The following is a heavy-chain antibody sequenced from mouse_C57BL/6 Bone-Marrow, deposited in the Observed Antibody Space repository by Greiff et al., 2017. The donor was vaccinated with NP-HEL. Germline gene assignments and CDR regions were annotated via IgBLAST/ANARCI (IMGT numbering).Heavy chain of an antibody. J-gene: IGHJ4*01. CDR2: IYPGGGYT. V-gene: IGHV1-63*01. CDR3: ARRLTGNYAMDY. Sequence: VKVVESGAELVRPGTSVKMSCKASGYTFTNYWIGWAKQRPGHGLEWIGDIYPGGGYTNYNEKFKGKATLTADKSSSTAYMQFSSLTSEDSAIYYCARRLTGNYAMDYWGQGTSVTVSS. CDR1: GYTFTNYW. D-gene: IGHD4-1*01.